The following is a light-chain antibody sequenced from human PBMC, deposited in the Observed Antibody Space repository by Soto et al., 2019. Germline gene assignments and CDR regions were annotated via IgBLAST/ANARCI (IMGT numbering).Light chain of an antibody. Sequence: SYELTQPPSVSVAPGKTASITCGGNNIGSKSVHWYQQKPGQAPVLFIYYDSDRPSGIPERFSGSNSGNTATLTISRVEAGDEADYYCQVWDSSSDHYVFGTGTKVTVL. CDR1: NIGSKS. CDR2: YDS. J-gene: IGLJ1*01. V-gene: IGLV3-21*04. CDR3: QVWDSSSDHYV.